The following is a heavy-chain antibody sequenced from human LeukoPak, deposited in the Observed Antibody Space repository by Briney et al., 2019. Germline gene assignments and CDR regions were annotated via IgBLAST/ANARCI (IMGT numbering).Heavy chain of an antibody. CDR2: IYTSGST. V-gene: IGHV4-4*07. D-gene: IGHD3-3*01. J-gene: IGHJ5*02. CDR1: GGSISSYY. CDR3: ARGRYDFWSGYYDRFDP. Sequence: SETLSLTCTVSGGSISSYYWSWIRQPAGKGLEWIGRIYTSGSTNYNPSLKSRVTMPVDTSKNQFSLKLSSVTAADTAVYYCARGRYDFWSGYYDRFDPWGQGTLVTVSS.